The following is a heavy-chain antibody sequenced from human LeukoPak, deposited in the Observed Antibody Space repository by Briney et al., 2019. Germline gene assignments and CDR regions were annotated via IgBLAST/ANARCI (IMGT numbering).Heavy chain of an antibody. J-gene: IGHJ4*02. Sequence: GGSLRLSCAASGFTADSNYLSWVRQAPGKGLEWVSTIYTGGNTYYAASVKGRFTISRDFSKNTVFLHMNSLRAEDTAMYYCARGDDSGYHDYFDYWGQGALVTVSS. D-gene: IGHD3-22*01. V-gene: IGHV3-53*01. CDR3: ARGDDSGYHDYFDY. CDR2: IYTGGNT. CDR1: GFTADSNY.